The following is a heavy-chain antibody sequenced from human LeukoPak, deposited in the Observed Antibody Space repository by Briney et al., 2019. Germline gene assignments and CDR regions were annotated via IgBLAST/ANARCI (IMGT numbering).Heavy chain of an antibody. V-gene: IGHV3-15*01. J-gene: IGHJ4*02. Sequence: GGSLRLSCAASGFSFSNGWMSWVRQAPGKGLEWVGRIKSKTDGGTTDYAAPMKGRFTISRDDSKNTLYLEVNSLKIEDTAVYYCTTDRVVTGTAFDYWGQGTLVTVSS. CDR1: GFSFSNGW. CDR3: TTDRVVTGTAFDY. D-gene: IGHD2-21*02. CDR2: IKSKTDGGTT.